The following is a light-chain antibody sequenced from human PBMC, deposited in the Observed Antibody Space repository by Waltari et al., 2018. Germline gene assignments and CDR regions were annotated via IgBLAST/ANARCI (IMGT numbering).Light chain of an antibody. J-gene: IGKJ2*01. Sequence: DIVMTQSPDSLAVSLGEGATVNCTSSQTLLYTSTNKNYLAWYQQKPGQPPKLLFYWASTRQSGVPDRFTGSGSETDFTLTISSLQAEDVAVYYCQQYYSTPPTFGQGTKLEI. V-gene: IGKV4-1*01. CDR2: WAS. CDR3: QQYYSTPPT. CDR1: QTLLYTSTNKNY.